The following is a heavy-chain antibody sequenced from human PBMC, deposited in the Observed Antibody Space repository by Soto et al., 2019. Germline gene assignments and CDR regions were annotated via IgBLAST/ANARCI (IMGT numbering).Heavy chain of an antibody. J-gene: IGHJ4*02. D-gene: IGHD2-21*02. V-gene: IGHV1-3*05. CDR1: GYTFTSYA. CDR2: INAGNGNT. CDR3: ARSTPVVTALDY. Sequence: QVQLVQSGAEEKKPGASVKVSCKASGYTFTSYAMHLVRQAPGQRLEWMGWINAGNGNTKYSQKFQGRVTITRDTSASTAYIELSSLRSEDTAVYYCARSTPVVTALDYWGQGTLVTVSS.